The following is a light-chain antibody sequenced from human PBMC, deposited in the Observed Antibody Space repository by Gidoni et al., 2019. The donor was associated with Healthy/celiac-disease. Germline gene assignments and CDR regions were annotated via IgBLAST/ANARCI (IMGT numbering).Light chain of an antibody. V-gene: IGKV3-15*01. Sequence: EIVMTQSPATLSVSPGERATLSCRASQSVSSNLAWYQQKPGQAPRLLIYGASTRATGIPARFSGSGSETEFTLTISSLQSEDFAVYYCQQYNNWPPTFGQXTKVEIK. J-gene: IGKJ1*01. CDR3: QQYNNWPPT. CDR1: QSVSSN. CDR2: GAS.